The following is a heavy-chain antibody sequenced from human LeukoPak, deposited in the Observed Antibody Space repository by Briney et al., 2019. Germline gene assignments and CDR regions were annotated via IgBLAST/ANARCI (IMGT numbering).Heavy chain of an antibody. V-gene: IGHV4-38-2*02. Sequence: SETLSLTCTVSGYSISSGYYWGWIRQPPGKGLEWIGSIYHSGSTYYNPSLKSRVTISVDTSKNQFSLKLSSVTAADTAVYYCSRIDRLDYYYYMDVWGKGTTVTVSS. CDR1: GYSISSGYY. CDR3: SRIDRLDYYYYMDV. D-gene: IGHD3-16*02. CDR2: IYHSGST. J-gene: IGHJ6*03.